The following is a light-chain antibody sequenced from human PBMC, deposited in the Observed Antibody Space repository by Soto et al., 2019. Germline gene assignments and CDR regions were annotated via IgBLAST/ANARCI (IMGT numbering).Light chain of an antibody. V-gene: IGLV2-8*01. CDR1: SSDVGGYTY. J-gene: IGLJ2*01. Sequence: QSALTQRPSASGSPGQSVTISCTGTSSDVGGYTYVSWDQHHPGKAPKLLIYEVSKRPAGVPDRFSGSKSGNTASLTVSGLQAEDEADYYCSSYAGSQNSVFGGGTKHTLL. CDR2: EVS. CDR3: SSYAGSQNSV.